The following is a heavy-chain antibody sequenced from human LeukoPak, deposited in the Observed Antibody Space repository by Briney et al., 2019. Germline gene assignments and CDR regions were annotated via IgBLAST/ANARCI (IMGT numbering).Heavy chain of an antibody. CDR3: AKGFQYYDILTGYYPRKEYFDY. CDR2: IRYDGSNK. J-gene: IGHJ4*02. D-gene: IGHD3-9*01. Sequence: GGSLRLSCAASGFTFSSYGMHWVRQAPGKGLEWVAFIRYDGSNKYYADSVKGRFTISRDNSKNTLYLQMNSLRAEDTAVYYCAKGFQYYDILTGYYPRKEYFDYWGQGTLVTVSS. V-gene: IGHV3-30*02. CDR1: GFTFSSYG.